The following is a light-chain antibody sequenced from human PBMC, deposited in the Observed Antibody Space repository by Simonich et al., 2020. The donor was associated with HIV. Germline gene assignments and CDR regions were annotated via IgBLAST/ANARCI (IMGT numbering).Light chain of an antibody. CDR1: RSVLYSSNNKNY. V-gene: IGKV4-1*01. CDR2: WAS. Sequence: DIVMTQSPDSLAVSLGERATINCKSSRSVLYSSNNKNYLAWYHQKPGQPPKLLIYWASTRESGVPDRFSASGSGTDFTLTISSLQAEDVAVYYCQQYYSTPPTFGQGTKVEIK. CDR3: QQYYSTPPT. J-gene: IGKJ1*01.